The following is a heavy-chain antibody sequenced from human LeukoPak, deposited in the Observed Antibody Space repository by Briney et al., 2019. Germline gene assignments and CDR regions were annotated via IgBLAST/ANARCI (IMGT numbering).Heavy chain of an antibody. CDR2: INAGNGNT. D-gene: IGHD2/OR15-2a*01. J-gene: IGHJ6*03. CDR3: ARDLSTDRPYYYMDV. CDR1: GYTFTSYA. Sequence: ASVKVSCKASGYTFTSYAMHWVRQAPGQRLEWMGWINAGNGNTKYSQEFQGRVTITRDTSASTAYMELSSLRSEDMAVYYCARDLSTDRPYYYMDVWGKGTTVTVSS. V-gene: IGHV1-3*03.